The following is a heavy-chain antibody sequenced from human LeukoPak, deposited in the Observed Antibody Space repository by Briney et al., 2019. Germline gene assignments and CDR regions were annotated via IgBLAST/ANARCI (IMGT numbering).Heavy chain of an antibody. CDR2: VDPSDSYT. D-gene: IGHD5-24*01. V-gene: IGHV5-10-1*01. Sequence: GESLKISGKGSGYSFTSYWISWVRQMPGKGLEWMGRVDPSDSYTNYSPSFQGHVSISADKSISTAYLQWRSLKASDTAMYYCARRGDGYNLNFDYWGQGTLVTVSS. J-gene: IGHJ4*02. CDR1: GYSFTSYW. CDR3: ARRGDGYNLNFDY.